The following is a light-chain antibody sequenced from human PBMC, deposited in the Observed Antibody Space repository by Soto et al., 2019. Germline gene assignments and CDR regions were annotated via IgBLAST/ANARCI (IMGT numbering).Light chain of an antibody. Sequence: QSALTQPASVSGSPGQSITISCTGTRSDVGGYNYVSWYQQHPDKAPKLMIYDVTTRPSGVSNRFSDSKSGNTASLTISGPQAEDEADYYCSSYSSSSTPYVFGTGTKLTVL. J-gene: IGLJ1*01. CDR3: SSYSSSSTPYV. CDR2: DVT. V-gene: IGLV2-14*01. CDR1: RSDVGGYNY.